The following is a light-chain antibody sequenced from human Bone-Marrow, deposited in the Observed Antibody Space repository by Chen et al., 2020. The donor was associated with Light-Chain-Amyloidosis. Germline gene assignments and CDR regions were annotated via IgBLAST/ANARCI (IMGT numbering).Light chain of an antibody. CDR3: SSYAVTNTLV. J-gene: IGLJ1*01. V-gene: IGLV2-14*01. CDR1: SSDVGGDNH. Sequence: QSALTQPASVSGSPGQSITISCTGTSSDVGGDNHVSWYQQHPDKAPKLMIYEVTNRPSWVPARFSGSKSDNTASLTISVLQTEDEDDYFCSSYAVTNTLVFGSGTRVTVL. CDR2: EVT.